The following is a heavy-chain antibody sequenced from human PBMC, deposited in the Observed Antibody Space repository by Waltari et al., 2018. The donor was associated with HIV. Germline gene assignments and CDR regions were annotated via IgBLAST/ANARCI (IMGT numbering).Heavy chain of an antibody. Sequence: ESGPALVKPWETLSLTCTVSNDSINTAKYYSAWVRQSPGKGPEWIGRVYISGSANYNPSLRSRVTMSLDTSKNQFSLKLSSVTAADTAVYYCARGLDILTGYYHWFSDLWGRGTLVTVSS. D-gene: IGHD3-9*01. V-gene: IGHV4-39*07. CDR1: NDSINTAKYY. J-gene: IGHJ2*01. CDR2: VYISGSA. CDR3: ARGLDILTGYYHWFSDL.